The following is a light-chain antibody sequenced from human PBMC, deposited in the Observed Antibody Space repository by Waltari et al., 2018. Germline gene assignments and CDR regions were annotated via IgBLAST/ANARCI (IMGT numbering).Light chain of an antibody. V-gene: IGLV2-14*03. Sequence: QSALTQPASVSGSPGQSITISCTGTNSDVGIYNYVSWYQLHPGKAPKLLISDVNRRPSGISVRFSVSKSGSTASLTISGLQAEDEAEYYCSSYTRSSTLVFGGGTKVTVL. CDR3: SSYTRSSTLV. J-gene: IGLJ2*01. CDR1: NSDVGIYNY. CDR2: DVN.